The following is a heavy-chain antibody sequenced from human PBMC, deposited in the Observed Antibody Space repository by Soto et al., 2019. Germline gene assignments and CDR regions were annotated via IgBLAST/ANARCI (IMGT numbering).Heavy chain of an antibody. Sequence: QVQFVQSGAEVKKPGASVKVSCKASGYSFTNYGIHWVRQAPGQRLEWMGWINGGNGNTKYSQKFQGRVTLTRDTSASTAYMELSSLRSADTAVYYCARDPWGGAVDAFDIWGQGTRVSVSS. J-gene: IGHJ3*02. V-gene: IGHV1-3*01. CDR3: ARDPWGGAVDAFDI. CDR2: INGGNGNT. D-gene: IGHD3-10*01. CDR1: GYSFTNYG.